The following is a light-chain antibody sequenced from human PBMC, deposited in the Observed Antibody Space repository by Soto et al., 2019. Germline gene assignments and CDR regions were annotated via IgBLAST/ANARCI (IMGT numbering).Light chain of an antibody. CDR3: QQYDIWPRT. J-gene: IGKJ1*01. CDR1: QYVRDS. CDR2: GAS. Sequence: ETVMTQSPATLSLSPGERATLSCRASQYVRDSISWYQQKPGQAPRLLIYGASTRATGVPARFSGSGSGTEFTLTISSLQSEDFAVYYCQQYDIWPRTFGQGTKVEIK. V-gene: IGKV3-15*01.